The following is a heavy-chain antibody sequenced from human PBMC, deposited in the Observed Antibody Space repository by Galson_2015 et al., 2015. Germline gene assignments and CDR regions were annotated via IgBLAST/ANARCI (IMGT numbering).Heavy chain of an antibody. V-gene: IGHV3-30*18. J-gene: IGHJ3*02. CDR3: AKDRSTGTDAFDI. CDR2: ISYDGSNK. D-gene: IGHD1-1*01. Sequence: FTFSSYSMHWVRQAPGKGLEWVAVISYDGSNKYYADPVKGRFTISRDNSKNTLYLQMNSLRAEDTAVYYCAKDRSTGTDAFDIWGQGTMVTVSS. CDR1: FTFSSYS.